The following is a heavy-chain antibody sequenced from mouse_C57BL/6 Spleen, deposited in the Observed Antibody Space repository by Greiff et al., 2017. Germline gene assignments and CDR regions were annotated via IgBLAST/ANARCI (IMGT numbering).Heavy chain of an antibody. CDR1: GYTFTDYE. CDR3: TRSRVLRPLYAMDY. J-gene: IGHJ4*01. Sequence: VQLQESGAELVRPGASVTLSCKASGYTFTDYEMHWVKQTPVHGLEWIGAIDPETGGTAYNQKFKGKVILTADKSSSTAYMELRSLTSEDSAVYYCTRSRVLRPLYAMDYWGQGTSVTVSS. CDR2: IDPETGGT. V-gene: IGHV1-15*01. D-gene: IGHD1-2*01.